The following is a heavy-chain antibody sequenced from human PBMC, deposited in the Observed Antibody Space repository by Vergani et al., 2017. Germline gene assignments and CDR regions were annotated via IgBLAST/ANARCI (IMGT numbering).Heavy chain of an antibody. Sequence: QVQLQESGPGLVKPSETLSLTCTASGGSISSYYWSWIRQPPGKGLEWIGYIYYSGSTNYNPSLKSRVTISVDTSKNQFSLKLSSVTAADTPVYYCARTHDYGDFDYWGQGTLVTVSS. CDR1: GGSISSYY. D-gene: IGHD4-17*01. CDR2: IYYSGST. V-gene: IGHV4-59*12. J-gene: IGHJ4*02. CDR3: ARTHDYGDFDY.